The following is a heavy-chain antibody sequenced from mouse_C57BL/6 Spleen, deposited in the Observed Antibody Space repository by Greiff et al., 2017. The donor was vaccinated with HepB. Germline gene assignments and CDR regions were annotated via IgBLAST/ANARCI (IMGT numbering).Heavy chain of an antibody. Sequence: QVQLQQSGAELMKPGASVKLSCKAPGYTFTGYWIEWVKQRPGHGLEWIGEILPGSGSTNYNAKFKGKATFTAEASSNKAYMQLSSLTTEDSAIYYCARSDYYGSSRAWFAYWGQGTLVTVSA. CDR2: ILPGSGST. D-gene: IGHD1-1*01. V-gene: IGHV1-9*01. J-gene: IGHJ3*01. CDR3: ARSDYYGSSRAWFAY. CDR1: GYTFTGYW.